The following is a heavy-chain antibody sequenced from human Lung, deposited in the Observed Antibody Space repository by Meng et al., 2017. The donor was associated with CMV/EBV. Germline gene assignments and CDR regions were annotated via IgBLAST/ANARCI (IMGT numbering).Heavy chain of an antibody. CDR3: ARAPIINDFWSGQVSNYFDN. V-gene: IGHV4-34*01. D-gene: IGHD3-3*01. Sequence: SXTXSLXCAVYGGXFSGYYWSWIRQPPGKGLEWIGEINHSGSINYNPSLKSRVTISVDTSKDQFSLKLNSVTAADTAVYYCARAPIINDFWSGQVSNYFDNXGQGXLVTVSS. CDR2: INHSGSI. CDR1: GGXFSGYY. J-gene: IGHJ4*02.